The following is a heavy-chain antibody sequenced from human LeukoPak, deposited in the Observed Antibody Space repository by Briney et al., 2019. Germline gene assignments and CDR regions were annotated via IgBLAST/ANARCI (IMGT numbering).Heavy chain of an antibody. V-gene: IGHV4-39*01. Sequence: PSETLSLTCTVSGGSISSSSYYWGWIRQPPGKGLEWIGSIYYSGSTYYNPSLKSRVTISVDTSKNQFSLKLSSVTAADTAVYYCARQGSSGLIFDYWGQGTLVTVSS. CDR2: IYYSGST. CDR1: GGSISSSSYY. J-gene: IGHJ4*02. D-gene: IGHD6-19*01. CDR3: ARQGSSGLIFDY.